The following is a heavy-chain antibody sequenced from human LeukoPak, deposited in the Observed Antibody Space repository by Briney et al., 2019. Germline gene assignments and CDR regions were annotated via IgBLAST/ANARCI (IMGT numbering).Heavy chain of an antibody. Sequence: GGSLRLSCAASGCTFNSYWMHWVRQAPGKGLVWVARISTDGSSTSYADSVKGRFTISRDNAKNTLYLQMNSLRAEDTAVYYCGRAYVVSGYDFGIDYWGQGTLVTVSS. CDR1: GCTFNSYW. J-gene: IGHJ4*02. CDR2: ISTDGSST. CDR3: GRAYVVSGYDFGIDY. V-gene: IGHV3-74*01. D-gene: IGHD5-12*01.